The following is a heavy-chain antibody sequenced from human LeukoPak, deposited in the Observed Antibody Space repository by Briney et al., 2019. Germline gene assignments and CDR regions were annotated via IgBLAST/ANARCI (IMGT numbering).Heavy chain of an antibody. CDR2: ISGSGGST. CDR3: AKTQFTTVRGGRNWLDP. D-gene: IGHD3-10*01. V-gene: IGHV3-23*01. CDR1: GFTFSSYA. Sequence: GGSLRLSCAASGFTFSSYAMSWVRQVPGKGLEWVSVISGSGGSTYYADSVKGRFTISRDNSKNTLFLQMNSLRAEDTAVYYCAKTQFTTVRGGRNWLDPWGQGTLVTVSS. J-gene: IGHJ5*02.